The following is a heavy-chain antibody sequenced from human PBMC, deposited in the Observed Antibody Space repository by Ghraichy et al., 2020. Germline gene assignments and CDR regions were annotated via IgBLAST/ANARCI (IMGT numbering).Heavy chain of an antibody. CDR3: ARDAPYYDFWSGYLDYYYYGMDV. Sequence: ASVKVSCKASGYTFTGYYMHWVRQAPGQGLEWMGWINPNSGGTNYAQKFQGRVTMTRDTSISTAYMELSRLRSDDTAVYYCARDAPYYDFWSGYLDYYYYGMDVWGQGTTVTVSS. J-gene: IGHJ6*02. CDR2: INPNSGGT. V-gene: IGHV1-2*02. CDR1: GYTFTGYY. D-gene: IGHD3-3*01.